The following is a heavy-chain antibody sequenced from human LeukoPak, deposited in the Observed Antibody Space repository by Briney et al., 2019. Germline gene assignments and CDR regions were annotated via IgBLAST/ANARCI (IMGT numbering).Heavy chain of an antibody. J-gene: IGHJ6*03. V-gene: IGHV1-2*02. CDR1: GYTFTGYY. CDR2: INPNSGGT. D-gene: IGHD1-7*01. CDR3: ARDKELKLDHYYYYMDV. Sequence: ASVKVSCKASGYTFTGYYMHWLRQAPGQGLEWMGWINPNSGGTNYAQKFQGRVTMTRDTSISTAYMELSRLRSDDTAVYYCARDKELKLDHYYYYMDVWGKGTTVTVSS.